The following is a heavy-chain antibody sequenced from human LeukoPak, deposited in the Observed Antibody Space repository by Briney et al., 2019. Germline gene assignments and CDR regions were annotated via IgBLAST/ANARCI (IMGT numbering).Heavy chain of an antibody. V-gene: IGHV3-23*01. J-gene: IGHJ6*03. CDR3: AKGATVAYYYSYMDV. Sequence: GGSLRLSCAVSGFTFSNYAMSWVRQAPGKGLEWVSAISGSGGRTYYADSVKGRFTISRDNSKYTLYLQMNSLRAEDTAVYYCAKGATVAYYYSYMDVWGKGTTVTVSS. D-gene: IGHD4-23*01. CDR2: ISGSGGRT. CDR1: GFTFSNYA.